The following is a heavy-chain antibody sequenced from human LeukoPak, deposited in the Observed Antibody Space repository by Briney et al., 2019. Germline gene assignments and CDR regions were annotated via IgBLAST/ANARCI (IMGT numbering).Heavy chain of an antibody. J-gene: IGHJ6*02. D-gene: IGHD3-9*01. Sequence: GGSLRLSCAASGFTFDDYAMHWVRQAPGKGLEWVSGISWNSGSIGYADSVKGRFTISRDNAKNSLYLQMNSLRAEDTALYYCAKDKGLYDILTPTSTDYYYCGMDVWGQGTTVTVSS. CDR3: AKDKGLYDILTPTSTDYYYCGMDV. CDR2: ISWNSGSI. V-gene: IGHV3-9*01. CDR1: GFTFDDYA.